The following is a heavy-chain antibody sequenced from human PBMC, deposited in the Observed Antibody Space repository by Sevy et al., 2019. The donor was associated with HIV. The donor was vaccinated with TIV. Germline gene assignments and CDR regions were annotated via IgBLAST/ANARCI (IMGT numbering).Heavy chain of an antibody. J-gene: IGHJ4*02. CDR1: GFTFSSYE. V-gene: IGHV3-48*03. CDR3: ARDLPPTATTLAHIDY. CDR2: ISNSGTTI. Sequence: GGSLRLSCAASGFTFSSYEMNWVRQAPGKGLEWVSYISNSGTTISYSDSVRGRFSISRDNARNSLYLQMNSLRAEDTAVYYCARDLPPTATTLAHIDYWGQGTLVTVSS. D-gene: IGHD4-17*01.